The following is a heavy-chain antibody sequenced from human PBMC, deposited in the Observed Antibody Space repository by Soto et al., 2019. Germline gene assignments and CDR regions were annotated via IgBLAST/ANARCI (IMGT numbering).Heavy chain of an antibody. CDR2: IKQDGSEK. Sequence: GGSLRLSCAASGFTFSSYWMSWVRQAPGKGLEWVANIKQDGSEKYYVDSVKGRFTISRDNAKNSLYLQMNSLRAEDTAVYYCARVRYSYGYLGDYWGQGTLVTVSS. CDR1: GFTFSSYW. D-gene: IGHD5-18*01. J-gene: IGHJ4*02. CDR3: ARVRYSYGYLGDY. V-gene: IGHV3-7*05.